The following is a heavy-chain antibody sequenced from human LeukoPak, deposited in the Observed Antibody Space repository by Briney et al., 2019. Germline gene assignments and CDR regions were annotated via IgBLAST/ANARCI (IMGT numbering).Heavy chain of an antibody. CDR1: GGSISSGDYY. Sequence: SETLSLTCTVSGGSISSGDYYWTWIRQPAGKGLEWIVRIYTTGSTSYNPSLKNRVTISVDTSKNQISLKLSSVTAADTAVYYCARDRGISTARGVPSWFDPWGQGTLVTVSS. V-gene: IGHV4-61*02. CDR2: IYTTGST. CDR3: ARDRGISTARGVPSWFDP. J-gene: IGHJ5*02. D-gene: IGHD3-10*01.